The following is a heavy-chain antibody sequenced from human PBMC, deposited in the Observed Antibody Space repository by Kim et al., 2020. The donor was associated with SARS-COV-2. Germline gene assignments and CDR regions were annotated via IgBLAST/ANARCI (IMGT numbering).Heavy chain of an antibody. V-gene: IGHV4-39*01. CDR3: ARRDSRSWYLPSWFVP. CDR2: IYYSGST. J-gene: IGHJ5*02. D-gene: IGHD6-13*01. Sequence: SETLSLTCTVSGGSISSSSYYWGWIRQPPGKGLEWIGSIYYSGSTYYNPSLKSRVTISVDTSKNQFSLKLSSVTAADTAVYYCARRDSRSWYLPSWFVP. CDR1: GGSISSSSYY.